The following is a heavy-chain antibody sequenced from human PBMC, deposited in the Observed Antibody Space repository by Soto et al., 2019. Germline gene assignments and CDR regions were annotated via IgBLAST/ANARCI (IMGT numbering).Heavy chain of an antibody. J-gene: IGHJ4*02. D-gene: IGHD3-10*01. CDR3: ARRGRAFYPYYFDY. Sequence: QVQLQESGPGLVKPSQTLSLTCTVSGGSISSGGYYWTWIRQHPGKGLEWIGYIYYSGSTYYNPSLNSRVTITIDTSKNQFSLKLSSVTAADTAVYYCARRGRAFYPYYFDYWGQGTLVTVSS. V-gene: IGHV4-31*03. CDR2: IYYSGST. CDR1: GGSISSGGYY.